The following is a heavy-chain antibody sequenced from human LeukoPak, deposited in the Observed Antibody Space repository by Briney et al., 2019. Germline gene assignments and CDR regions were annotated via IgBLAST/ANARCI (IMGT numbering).Heavy chain of an antibody. D-gene: IGHD3-3*01. CDR1: GFTFSSYS. CDR3: ARVHYDFWSGYYEAFDI. Sequence: GGSLRLSCAASGFTFSSYSMNWVRQAPGKGLEWVSSISSSSSYIYYADSVKGRFTISRDNAKNSLYLQMNSLRAEDTAVYYCARVHYDFWSGYYEAFDIWGQGTMVTVSS. V-gene: IGHV3-21*01. J-gene: IGHJ3*02. CDR2: ISSSSSYI.